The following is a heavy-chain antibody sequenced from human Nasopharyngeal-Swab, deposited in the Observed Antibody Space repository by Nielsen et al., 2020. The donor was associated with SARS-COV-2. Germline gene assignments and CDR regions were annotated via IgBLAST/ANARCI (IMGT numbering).Heavy chain of an antibody. D-gene: IGHD5-18*01. V-gene: IGHV1-69*06. Sequence: SVKVSCKASGGTFSNYAISWVRQAPGLGLEWVGGIVPMFRTTNYAQNFQGRVTITADKSTSTAYMDLSRLKSEDTAVYYCARGDTDYYYYGLDVWGQGTTVTVSS. CDR1: GGTFSNYA. CDR2: IVPMFRTT. CDR3: ARGDTDYYYYGLDV. J-gene: IGHJ6*02.